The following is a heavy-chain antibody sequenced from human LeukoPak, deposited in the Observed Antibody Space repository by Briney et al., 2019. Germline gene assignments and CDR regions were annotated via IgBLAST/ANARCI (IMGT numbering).Heavy chain of an antibody. D-gene: IGHD6-13*01. CDR3: ARRRVAAGPIDY. CDR2: IYPGDSDT. V-gene: IGHV5-51*01. Sequence: GESLKTSCKGSGYSFSSYWIGWVRQMPGKGLEWMGLIYPGDSDTRYIPPFQGQVTISADKAISTAYLQWSSLKASDTAMYYCARRRVAAGPIDYWGQGTLVTVSS. J-gene: IGHJ4*02. CDR1: GYSFSSYW.